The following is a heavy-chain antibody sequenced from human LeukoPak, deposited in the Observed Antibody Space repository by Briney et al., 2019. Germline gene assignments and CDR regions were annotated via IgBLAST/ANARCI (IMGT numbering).Heavy chain of an antibody. CDR1: GGTISSGDYY. V-gene: IGHV4-30-4*01. D-gene: IGHD1-1*01. J-gene: IGHJ4*02. CDR3: AREDTTSARFDY. CDR2: IYYSGST. Sequence: PSETLSLTCTVSGGTISSGDYYWSWIRQPPGKGLEWIGYIYYSGSTYYNPSLKSRVIISVDTSKNQFPLKLSSVTAADTAVYYCAREDTTSARFDYWGQGTLVTVSS.